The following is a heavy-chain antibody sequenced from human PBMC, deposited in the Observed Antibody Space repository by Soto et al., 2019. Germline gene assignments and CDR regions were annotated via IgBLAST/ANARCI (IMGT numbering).Heavy chain of an antibody. J-gene: IGHJ4*02. Sequence: ETLSLTCTVPGSSINSSGYYWGWIRQPPGKGLKWIGSMFYGVSTYYNPSLKSRVTVSVDPSNHPLGLNVRAVSAGDTAVYYWGRLPSRHLVDYGRQGIRVTIAS. CDR3: GRLPSRHLVDY. V-gene: IGHV4-39*01. D-gene: IGHD3-3*02. CDR1: GSSINSSGYY. CDR2: MFYGVST.